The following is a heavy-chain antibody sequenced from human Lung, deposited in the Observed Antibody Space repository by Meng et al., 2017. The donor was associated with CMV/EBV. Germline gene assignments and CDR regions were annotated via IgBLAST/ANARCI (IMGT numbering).Heavy chain of an antibody. D-gene: IGHD3-22*01. J-gene: IGHJ6*02. Sequence: GESLKISCAASGFTFSSYAMHWVRQAPGKGLEWVANIRFDGTNKYHADSVKGRFTISRDNSKNTLYLQMNSLRAEDTAVYYCAKRGDSSGTYAMDVWGQGTXVTV. CDR3: AKRGDSSGTYAMDV. CDR1: GFTFSSYA. CDR2: IRFDGTNK. V-gene: IGHV3-30*02.